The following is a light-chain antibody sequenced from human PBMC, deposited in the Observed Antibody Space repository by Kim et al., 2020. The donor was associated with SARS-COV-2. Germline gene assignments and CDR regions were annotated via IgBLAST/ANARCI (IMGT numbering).Light chain of an antibody. V-gene: IGLV3-9*01. CDR3: QVWDSSIHVV. CDR1: NIGSKN. Sequence: SSELTQPLSVSVALGQTARITCGGNNIGSKNVHWYQQKPGQAPVLVIYRDSNRPSGIPERFSGSNSGNTATLTISRAQAGDEADYYCQVWDSSIHVVFGGGTQLTVL. J-gene: IGLJ2*01. CDR2: RDS.